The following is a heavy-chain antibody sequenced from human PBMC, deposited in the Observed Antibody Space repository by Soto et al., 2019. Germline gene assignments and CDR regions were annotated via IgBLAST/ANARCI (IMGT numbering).Heavy chain of an antibody. Sequence: EVQLLESGGGLVQPGGSLRLSCAASGFTFSSYAMSWVRQAPGKGLEWVSAISGSGGSTYYADSVKGPFTISRDNSKNTLYLQMNSLRAEDTAVYYCAKVGSGDYYYYYGMDVWGQGTTVTVSS. V-gene: IGHV3-23*01. CDR2: ISGSGGST. D-gene: IGHD6-19*01. CDR1: GFTFSSYA. CDR3: AKVGSGDYYYYYGMDV. J-gene: IGHJ6*02.